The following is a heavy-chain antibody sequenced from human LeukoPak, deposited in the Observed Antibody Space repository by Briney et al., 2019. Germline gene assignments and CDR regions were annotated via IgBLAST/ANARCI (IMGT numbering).Heavy chain of an antibody. CDR2: ISGSGSTI. V-gene: IGHV3-48*03. J-gene: IGHJ4*02. D-gene: IGHD5-18*01. CDR3: ARIRTGEDTAMVV. CDR1: RFTFSAYE. Sequence: PGGSLRLSCAASRFTFSAYEMNWVRQAPGKGLEWVSYISGSGSTIYYADSVKGRFTISRDNAKNSLYLQMNSLRAEDTAVYYCARIRTGEDTAMVVWGQGTLVTVSS.